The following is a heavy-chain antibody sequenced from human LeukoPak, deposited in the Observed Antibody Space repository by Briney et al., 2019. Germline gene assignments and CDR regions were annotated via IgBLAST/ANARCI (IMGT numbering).Heavy chain of an antibody. D-gene: IGHD6-13*01. J-gene: IGHJ4*02. Sequence: SETLSLTCAVYGGSFSGYYWSWIRQPPGKGLEWIGYIYYSGSTNYNPSLKSRVTISVDTSKNQFSLKLSSVTAADTAVYYCASFSIAAAVYFDYWGQGTLVTVSS. CDR3: ASFSIAAAVYFDY. CDR1: GGSFSGYY. CDR2: IYYSGST. V-gene: IGHV4-59*01.